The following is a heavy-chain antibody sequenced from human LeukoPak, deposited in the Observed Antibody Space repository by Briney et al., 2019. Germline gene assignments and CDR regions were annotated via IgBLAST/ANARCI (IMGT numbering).Heavy chain of an antibody. V-gene: IGHV4-61*02. J-gene: IGHJ5*02. CDR2: ISTGGYT. CDR3: ARGYRTTGP. Sequence: SQTLSLTCTVSGGSISSGTYYWTWIRQPAGEGLEWIRRISTGGYTNYNPSLESRVTISVDTSKNQFSLKLTSVTAADTAVYYCARGYRTTGPWGQGTLVIVSS. CDR1: GGSISSGTYY. D-gene: IGHD5-18*01.